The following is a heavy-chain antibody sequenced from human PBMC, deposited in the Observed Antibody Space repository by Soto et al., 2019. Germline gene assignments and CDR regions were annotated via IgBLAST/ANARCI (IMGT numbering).Heavy chain of an antibody. Sequence: SVKVSCKASGGTFSSYAISWVRQAPGQGLEWMGGIIPIFGTANYAQKFQGRVTITADKSTSTAYMELSSLRSEDTAVYYCANYDYGSGSYNFDYWGQGTLVTVSS. D-gene: IGHD3-10*01. CDR2: IIPIFGTA. CDR1: GGTFSSYA. CDR3: ANYDYGSGSYNFDY. V-gene: IGHV1-69*06. J-gene: IGHJ4*02.